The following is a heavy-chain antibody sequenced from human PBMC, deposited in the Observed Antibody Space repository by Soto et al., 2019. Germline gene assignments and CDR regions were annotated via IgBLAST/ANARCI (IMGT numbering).Heavy chain of an antibody. D-gene: IGHD2-2*01. CDR1: GFTFSGPA. V-gene: IGHV3-73*01. CDR2: IRSKSNDYAT. CDR3: TVGVVVKAATEAFDI. J-gene: IGHJ3*02. Sequence: GGSLRLSCAGSGFTFSGPAIHWVRQASGKGLEWVGRIRSKSNDYATSYAASVKGRFTISRDDSKNTAYLQMDRLETEDTAVYYCTVGVVVKAATEAFDIWGQGTMVTVS.